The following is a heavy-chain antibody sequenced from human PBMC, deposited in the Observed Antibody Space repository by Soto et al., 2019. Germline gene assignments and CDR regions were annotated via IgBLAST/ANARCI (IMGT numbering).Heavy chain of an antibody. Sequence: SETLSLTCTVSGGSISSSSYYWGWIRQPPGKGLEWIGSIYYSGSTYYNPSLKSRVTISVDTSKNQFSLKLSSVTAADTAVYYCAGTLWFGDWRINWFDPWGQGTLVTVSS. J-gene: IGHJ5*02. V-gene: IGHV4-39*01. D-gene: IGHD3-10*01. CDR2: IYYSGST. CDR3: AGTLWFGDWRINWFDP. CDR1: GGSISSSSYY.